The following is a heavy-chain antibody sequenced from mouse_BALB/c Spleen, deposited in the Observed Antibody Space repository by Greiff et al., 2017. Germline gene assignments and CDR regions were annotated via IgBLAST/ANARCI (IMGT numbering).Heavy chain of an antibody. CDR2: INPNNGGT. CDR3: ARIYYGYGAMDY. V-gene: IGHV1-18*01. Sequence: EVQLQQSGPELVKPRASVKIPCKASGYTFTDYNMDWVKQSHGKSLEWIGDINPNNGGTIYNQKFKGKATLTVDKSSSTAYMELRSLTSEDTAVYYCARIYYGYGAMDYWGQGTSVTVSS. J-gene: IGHJ4*01. CDR1: GYTFTDYN. D-gene: IGHD1-2*01.